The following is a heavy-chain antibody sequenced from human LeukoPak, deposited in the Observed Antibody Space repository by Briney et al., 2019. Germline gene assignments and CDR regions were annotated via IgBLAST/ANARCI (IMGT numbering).Heavy chain of an antibody. CDR2: FYTSENT. J-gene: IGHJ4*02. V-gene: IGHV4-4*07. Sequence: PSEILSLTCTVSGSSISSYYWSWIRQPAGKGLEWIGRFYTSENTNYNPSLKSRVTMSVDTSKKQFSLNLTSVTAADTAVYYCARSAVNTADFDFWGQGTLVTVSS. CDR3: ARSAVNTADFDF. D-gene: IGHD5-18*01. CDR1: GSSISSYY.